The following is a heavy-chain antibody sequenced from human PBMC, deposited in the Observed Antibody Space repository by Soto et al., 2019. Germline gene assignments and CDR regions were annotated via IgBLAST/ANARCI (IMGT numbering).Heavy chain of an antibody. CDR2: ISAYNGNT. Sequence: QVQLVQSGAEVKKPGASGKVSGKASGYTFTSYGISWVRQAPGKGLEGMGWISAYNGNTNNAQKLQGRVTMTTDTSKNPAYMEVMSLRADDTAVYYCAGVKSMVHHNPLIGIDVWGQGTMVTVSS. V-gene: IGHV1-18*04. CDR1: GYTFTSYG. D-gene: IGHD3-10*01. CDR3: AGVKSMVHHNPLIGIDV. J-gene: IGHJ6*02.